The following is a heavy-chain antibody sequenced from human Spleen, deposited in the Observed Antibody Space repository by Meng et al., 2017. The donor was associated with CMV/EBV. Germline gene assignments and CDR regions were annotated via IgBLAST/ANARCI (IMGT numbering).Heavy chain of an antibody. CDR2: IYHSGST. CDR3: ARLVGVYYFDY. Sequence: LSCAVSGGSISSSNWWRWVRQPPGKGLEWIGEIYHSGSTNYNPSLKSRVTISVDKSKNQFSLKLSSVTAADTAVYYCARLVGVYYFDYWGQGTLVTVSS. J-gene: IGHJ4*02. D-gene: IGHD2-8*02. CDR1: GGSISSSNW. V-gene: IGHV4-4*02.